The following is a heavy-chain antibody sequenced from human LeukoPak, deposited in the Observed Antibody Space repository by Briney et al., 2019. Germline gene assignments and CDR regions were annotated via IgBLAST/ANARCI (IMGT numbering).Heavy chain of an antibody. Sequence: PGGSLRLSCAASGFTFSSYSMNWVRQAPGKGLEWVSSISSSSSYIYYAVSVKGRFTISRDNAKNSLYLQMNSLRAEDTAVYYCARERNLEIAVAGTIFDYWGQGTLVTVSS. D-gene: IGHD6-19*01. CDR2: ISSSSSYI. V-gene: IGHV3-21*01. CDR3: ARERNLEIAVAGTIFDY. J-gene: IGHJ4*02. CDR1: GFTFSSYS.